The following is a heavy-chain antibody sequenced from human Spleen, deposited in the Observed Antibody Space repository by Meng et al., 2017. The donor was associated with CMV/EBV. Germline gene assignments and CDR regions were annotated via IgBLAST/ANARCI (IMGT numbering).Heavy chain of an antibody. J-gene: IGHJ4*02. Sequence: ASVKVSCKASGYTFTGYYMHWVRQAPGQGLEWMGWINPNSGGTNYAQKFQGRVTMTRDTSISTAYMELSRLRSDDTAVYYCARDSGTGGSTNFDYWGQGTLVTVSS. D-gene: IGHD1-14*01. V-gene: IGHV1-2*02. CDR3: ARDSGTGGSTNFDY. CDR2: INPNSGGT. CDR1: GYTFTGYY.